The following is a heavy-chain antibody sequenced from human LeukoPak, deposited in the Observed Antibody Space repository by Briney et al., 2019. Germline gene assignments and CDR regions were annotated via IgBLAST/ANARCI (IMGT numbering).Heavy chain of an antibody. CDR3: ARTRGVAGKEGEFDY. J-gene: IGHJ4*02. CDR2: INPSGGST. V-gene: IGHV1-46*01. Sequence: ASVKVSCKASGYTFTSYYMHSVRQAPGQGLEWMGIINPSGGSTSYVQKFQGRATMTRDTSTSTVYMELSSLRSEATAVYYCARTRGVAGKEGEFDYWGQGTLVTVSS. D-gene: IGHD6-19*01. CDR1: GYTFTSYY.